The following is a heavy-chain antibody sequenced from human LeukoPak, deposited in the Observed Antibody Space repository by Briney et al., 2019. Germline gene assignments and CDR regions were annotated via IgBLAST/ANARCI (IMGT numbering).Heavy chain of an antibody. V-gene: IGHV5-51*01. CDR1: GYSFTSYW. J-gene: IGHJ3*02. Sequence: GESLKISCKGSGYSFTSYWIGWVRQMPGKGLEWMGIIYPGDSDTRYSPSFQGQVTISADKPISTAYLQWSSLKASDTAMYYCARRKGLLYSSGWYGDAFDIWGQGTMVTVSS. CDR2: IYPGDSDT. D-gene: IGHD6-19*01. CDR3: ARRKGLLYSSGWYGDAFDI.